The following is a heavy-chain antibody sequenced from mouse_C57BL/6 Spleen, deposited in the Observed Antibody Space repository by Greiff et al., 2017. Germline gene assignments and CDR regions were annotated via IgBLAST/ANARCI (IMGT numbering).Heavy chain of an antibody. Sequence: VQLKQSGPGLVKPSQSLSLTCSVTGYSITSGYYWNWIRQFPGNKLEWMGYISYDGSNNYNPSLKNRISITRDTSKNQFFLKLNSVTTEDTATYYCARSITTVVDYAMDCWGQGTSVTVSS. CDR3: ARSITTVVDYAMDC. J-gene: IGHJ4*01. CDR2: ISYDGSN. D-gene: IGHD1-1*01. CDR1: GYSITSGYY. V-gene: IGHV3-6*01.